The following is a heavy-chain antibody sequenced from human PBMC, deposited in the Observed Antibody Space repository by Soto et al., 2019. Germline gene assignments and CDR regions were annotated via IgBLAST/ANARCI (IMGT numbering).Heavy chain of an antibody. V-gene: IGHV3-30-3*01. CDR2: ISFDGSTE. D-gene: IGHD3-10*01. CDR3: ARSRHGSGSYTHFYYGLDV. Sequence: GWSLGLSFAASGVTFISYAMHWVRQAPGKGLEWVAVISFDGSTEYYADCVKGRFTISRDNSKNTMYLQMNSLRSEDTAVYYCARSRHGSGSYTHFYYGLDVWGQGSTVPVSS. J-gene: IGHJ6*02. CDR1: GVTFISYA.